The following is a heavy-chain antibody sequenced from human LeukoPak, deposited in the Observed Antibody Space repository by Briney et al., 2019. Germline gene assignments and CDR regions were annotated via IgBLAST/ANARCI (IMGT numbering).Heavy chain of an antibody. CDR1: GYTFTSYG. V-gene: IGHV1-18*01. J-gene: IGHJ4*02. D-gene: IGHD3-16*01. CDR2: ISAYNGNT. CDR3: ARDGSAGIMITFGGVANSDY. Sequence: ASVKVSCKASGYTFTSYGIGWVRQAPGQRLEWMGWISAYNGNTNYAQKLQGRVTMTTDTSTSTAYMELRSLRSDDTAVYYCARDGSAGIMITFGGVANSDYWGQGTLVTVSS.